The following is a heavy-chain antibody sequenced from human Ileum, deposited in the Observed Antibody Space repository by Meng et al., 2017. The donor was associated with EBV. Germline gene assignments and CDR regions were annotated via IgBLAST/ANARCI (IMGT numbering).Heavy chain of an antibody. CDR3: ARGGDTSGYSLDY. J-gene: IGHJ4*02. Sequence: VQLQESGPGLVKPSQTLSLTCAVSGGSISSGGYYWSWIRRPPGKGLEWIGYIYKSGSTYYNPSLTSRVTISVDTSKNQFFLKLGSVTAADTGVYYCARGGDTSGYSLDYWGQGILVTVSS. D-gene: IGHD3-22*01. CDR1: GGSISSGGYY. CDR2: IYKSGST. V-gene: IGHV4-30-4*01.